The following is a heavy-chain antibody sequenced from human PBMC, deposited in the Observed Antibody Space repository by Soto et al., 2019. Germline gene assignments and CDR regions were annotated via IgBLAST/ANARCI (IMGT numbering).Heavy chain of an antibody. CDR1: GGSVSSGSYY. CDR2: IYYSGST. J-gene: IGHJ6*02. Sequence: PSETLSLTCTVSGGSVSSGSYYWSWIRQPPGKGLEWIGYIYYSGSTNYNPSLKSRVTISVDTSKNQFSLKLSSVTAADTAVYYCARDREVVAATPYYYGMDVWGQGTTVTVSS. CDR3: ARDREVVAATPYYYGMDV. D-gene: IGHD2-15*01. V-gene: IGHV4-61*01.